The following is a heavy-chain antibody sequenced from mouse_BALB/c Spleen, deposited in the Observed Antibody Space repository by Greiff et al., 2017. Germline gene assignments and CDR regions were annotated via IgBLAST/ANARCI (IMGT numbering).Heavy chain of an antibody. D-gene: IGHD2-4*01. CDR2: ISSGSSTI. J-gene: IGHJ2*01. V-gene: IGHV5-17*02. Sequence: EVKLMESGGGLVQPGGSRKLSCAASGFTFSSFGMHWVRQAPEKGLEWVAYISSGSSTIYYADTVKGRFTISRDNPKNTLFLQMTSLRSEDTAMYYCARSSFMITYYFDYWGQGTTLTVSS. CDR3: ARSSFMITYYFDY. CDR1: GFTFSSFG.